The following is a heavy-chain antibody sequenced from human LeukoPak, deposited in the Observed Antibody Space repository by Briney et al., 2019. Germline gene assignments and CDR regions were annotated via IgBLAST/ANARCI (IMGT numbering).Heavy chain of an antibody. Sequence: GGSLRLSCAASGFTFSSYWMTWVRQAPEKGLEWVANIKQDGSERNYVDSVKGRFTISRDNAKNSLYLQMNTLRDEDTAVYYCATGAGGGYRGQGTLVTVSS. D-gene: IGHD4/OR15-4a*01. J-gene: IGHJ4*02. V-gene: IGHV3-7*03. CDR1: GFTFSSYW. CDR2: IKQDGSER. CDR3: ATGAGGGY.